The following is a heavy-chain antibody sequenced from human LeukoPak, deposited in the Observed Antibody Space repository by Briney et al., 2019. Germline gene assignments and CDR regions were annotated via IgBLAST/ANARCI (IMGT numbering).Heavy chain of an antibody. CDR3: ARGYCSGGSCYSDAFDI. CDR1: GGSISSYY. Sequence: SETLSLTCTVSGGSISSYYWSWIRQPPGKGLEWIGYIYYSGSTNYNPSLKSRVTISVDTSKNQFSLKLSSVTAADTAVYYCARGYCSGGSCYSDAFDIWGQGTMVTVSS. J-gene: IGHJ3*02. CDR2: IYYSGST. V-gene: IGHV4-59*01. D-gene: IGHD2-15*01.